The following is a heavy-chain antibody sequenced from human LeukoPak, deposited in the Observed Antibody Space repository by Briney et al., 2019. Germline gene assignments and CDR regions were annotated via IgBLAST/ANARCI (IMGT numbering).Heavy chain of an antibody. CDR1: GFSLSTTGVG. CDR2: IYWDDGK. J-gene: IGHJ4*02. D-gene: IGHD3-10*01. Sequence: SGPTLVKPRQILTLTCTFSGFSLSTTGVGVGWIRQPPGKALEWLALIYWDDGKRYSPSLKSRLTITKDTSKNQVVLTMTTMDPVDTATYYCAHSTTYGSGSYGYGYCGQGTLVTVSS. CDR3: AHSTTYGSGSYGYGY. V-gene: IGHV2-5*02.